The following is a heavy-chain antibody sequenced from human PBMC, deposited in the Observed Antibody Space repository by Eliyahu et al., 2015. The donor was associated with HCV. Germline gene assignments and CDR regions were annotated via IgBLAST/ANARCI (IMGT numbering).Heavy chain of an antibody. D-gene: IGHD4-17*01. CDR1: GGSISSGDYY. V-gene: IGHV4-31*03. Sequence: QVQLQESGPGLVKPSQTLSLTCTVSGGSISSGDYYWTWIRQHPGKGLEWIGYIYYSGSTFYNPSLESRVSVSADTSKNQFSLRLSSVTAADTAVYYCARERAYGDRFFDYWGQGTLVTVSS. J-gene: IGHJ4*02. CDR3: ARERAYGDRFFDY. CDR2: IYYSGST.